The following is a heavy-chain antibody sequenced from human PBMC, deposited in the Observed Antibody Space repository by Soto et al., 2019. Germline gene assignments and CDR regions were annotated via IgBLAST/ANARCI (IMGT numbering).Heavy chain of an antibody. CDR1: GGTFSSYA. V-gene: IGHV1-69*13. Sequence: ASVKVSCKASGGTFSSYAISWVRQAPGQGLEWMGGIIPIFGTANYAQKFQGRVTITADESTSTAYMELSSLRSEDTAVYYCARGGDTAMAPFDYWGQGTLVTVSS. CDR2: IIPIFGTA. CDR3: ARGGDTAMAPFDY. J-gene: IGHJ4*02. D-gene: IGHD5-18*01.